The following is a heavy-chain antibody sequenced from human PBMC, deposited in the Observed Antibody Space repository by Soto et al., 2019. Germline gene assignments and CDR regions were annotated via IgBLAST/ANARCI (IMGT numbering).Heavy chain of an antibody. D-gene: IGHD4-17*01. V-gene: IGHV4-31*03. CDR2: IYYSGST. J-gene: IGHJ6*02. CDR1: GGSISSGGYY. Sequence: QVQLQESGPGLVKPSQTLSLTRTVSGGSISSGGYYWSWIRQHPGKGLEWIGYIYYSGSTYYNPSLKSRVTISVDTSKNQFSLKLSSVTAADTAVYYCARAYDYGVDNYYYGMDVWGQGTTVTVSS. CDR3: ARAYDYGVDNYYYGMDV.